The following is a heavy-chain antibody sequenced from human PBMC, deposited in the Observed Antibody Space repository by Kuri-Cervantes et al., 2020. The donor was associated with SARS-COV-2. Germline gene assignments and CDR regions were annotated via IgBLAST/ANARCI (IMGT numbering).Heavy chain of an antibody. V-gene: IGHV3-11*04. CDR2: ISSSGSTI. J-gene: IGHJ4*02. Sequence: GGSLRLSCAASGFTFSDYYMSWIRQAPGKGLEWVSYISSSGSTIYYADSVKGRVTISRDNSKNSLYLQMNSLRAEDTAVYYCANDGGDTVLLFDYWGQGTLVTVSS. D-gene: IGHD5-18*01. CDR3: ANDGGDTVLLFDY. CDR1: GFTFSDYY.